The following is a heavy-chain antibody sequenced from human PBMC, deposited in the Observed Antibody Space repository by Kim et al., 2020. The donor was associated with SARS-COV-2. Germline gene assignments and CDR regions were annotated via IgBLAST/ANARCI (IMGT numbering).Heavy chain of an antibody. V-gene: IGHV3-66*01. CDR3: ARGDYGDNVPFDY. Sequence: AEHVEARFTISRDNSKNTLYLQMNSLRAEDTTVYYCARGDYGDNVPFDYWGQGTLVTVSS. J-gene: IGHJ4*02. D-gene: IGHD4-17*01.